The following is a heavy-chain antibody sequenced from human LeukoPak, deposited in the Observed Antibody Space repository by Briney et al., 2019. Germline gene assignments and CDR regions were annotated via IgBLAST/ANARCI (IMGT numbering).Heavy chain of an antibody. J-gene: IGHJ4*02. Sequence: GGSLRLSCATSGFTFNIYAMNWVRQAPGKGLEWVSIISGNGINTYYAYSVEGRFTISRDDSKNTLYLQMNSLRVDDTAIYYCARGVSDWGQGTLVTVAS. D-gene: IGHD3-16*01. CDR1: GFTFNIYA. V-gene: IGHV3-23*01. CDR3: ARGVSD. CDR2: ISGNGINT.